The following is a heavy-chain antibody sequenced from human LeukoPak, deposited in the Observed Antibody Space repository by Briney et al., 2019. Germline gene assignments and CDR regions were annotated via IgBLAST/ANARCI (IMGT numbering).Heavy chain of an antibody. CDR1: GFTFSSYG. Sequence: PGGSLRLSCAASGFTFSSYGMSWVRQAPGKGLEWVSAISGSGGSTYYADSVKGRFTISRDNSKNTLYLQMNSLRAEDTAVYYCAKIHHGYCSSTSCFRYYYYYMDVWGKGTTVTISS. CDR2: ISGSGGST. D-gene: IGHD2-2*01. CDR3: AKIHHGYCSSTSCFRYYYYYMDV. J-gene: IGHJ6*03. V-gene: IGHV3-23*01.